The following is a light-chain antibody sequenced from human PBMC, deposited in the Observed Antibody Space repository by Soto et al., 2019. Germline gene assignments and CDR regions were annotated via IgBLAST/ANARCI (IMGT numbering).Light chain of an antibody. CDR1: QSISSY. V-gene: IGKV1-39*01. J-gene: IGKJ2*01. CDR3: QQTYSFPKN. CDR2: AAS. Sequence: DIQMTQSPSSPSASVGDRVTITCRASQSISSYLNWYQQKPGKAPKLLIYAASSLQSGVPSRFSGSGSGTDFTLTISSLQPEDFATYYCQQTYSFPKNFGQGTKVDIK.